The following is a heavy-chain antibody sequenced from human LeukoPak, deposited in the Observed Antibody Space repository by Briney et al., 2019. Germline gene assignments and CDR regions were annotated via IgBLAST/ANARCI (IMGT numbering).Heavy chain of an antibody. CDR3: ARDYCSSISCMDY. CDR2: VYSGGDT. J-gene: IGHJ4*02. D-gene: IGHD2-2*01. Sequence: GGSLRLSCAASGFTVSSNYMSWVRQAPGKGLEWVSVVYSGGDTYYADSVKGRFTISRDNSKNTLYLQMNSLRAEDTAVYYCARDYCSSISCMDYWGQGTLVTVSS. CDR1: GFTVSSNY. V-gene: IGHV3-53*01.